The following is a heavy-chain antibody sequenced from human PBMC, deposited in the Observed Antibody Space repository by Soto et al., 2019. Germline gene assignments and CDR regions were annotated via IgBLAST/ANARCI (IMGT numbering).Heavy chain of an antibody. V-gene: IGHV3-20*04. CDR2: INWTGGSR. J-gene: IGHJ6*02. D-gene: IGHD2-15*01. CDR3: VRISSVVGGMDV. Sequence: PGGSLRLSCAASGFIFCDYGMTWVRQAPGKGLEWVSGINWTGGSRGYADSVKGRFTISRDNAKNSLYLQMNSLRAEDTALYYCVRISSVVGGMDVWGQGTTVTVSS. CDR1: GFIFCDYG.